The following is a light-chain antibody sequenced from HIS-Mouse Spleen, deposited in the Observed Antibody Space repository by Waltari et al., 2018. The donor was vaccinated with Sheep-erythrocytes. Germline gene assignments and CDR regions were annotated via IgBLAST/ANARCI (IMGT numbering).Light chain of an antibody. Sequence: AIRMTQSPSSLSASTGDRVTITCRASQGISSYLAWYQQKPGKAPKLLIYAASTWQSGVPSRFSGSGSGTDFTLTISCLQSEDFAVYYCQQYYSYPYTFGQGTKLEIK. CDR2: AAS. CDR3: QQYYSYPYT. J-gene: IGKJ2*01. V-gene: IGKV1-8*01. CDR1: QGISSY.